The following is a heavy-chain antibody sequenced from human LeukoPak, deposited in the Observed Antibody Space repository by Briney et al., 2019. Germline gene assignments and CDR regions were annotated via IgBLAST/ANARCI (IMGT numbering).Heavy chain of an antibody. CDR2: IYYSGST. CDR1: GGSISSYY. Sequence: SETLSLTCTVSGGSISSYYWSWIRQPPGKGLEWIGYIYYSGSTNYNPSLKSRVTISLDTSKNQFSLKLSSVTAADTAVYYCARGTMTTVTYYFDYWGQGTLVTVSS. J-gene: IGHJ4*02. V-gene: IGHV4-59*08. CDR3: ARGTMTTVTYYFDY. D-gene: IGHD4-17*01.